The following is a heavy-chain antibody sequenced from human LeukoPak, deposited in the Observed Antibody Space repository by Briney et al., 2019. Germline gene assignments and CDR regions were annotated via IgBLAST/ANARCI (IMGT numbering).Heavy chain of an antibody. Sequence: GGSLRLSCAASGFTFSSYSMNWVRQAPGKGLEWVSSISSSSSYIYYADSVKGRFTISRDNAKNSLYLQMKSLRAEDTAVYYCARANRGGYYMDVWGKGTTVTVSS. D-gene: IGHD3-16*01. CDR3: ARANRGGYYMDV. CDR2: ISSSSSYI. V-gene: IGHV3-21*01. CDR1: GFTFSSYS. J-gene: IGHJ6*03.